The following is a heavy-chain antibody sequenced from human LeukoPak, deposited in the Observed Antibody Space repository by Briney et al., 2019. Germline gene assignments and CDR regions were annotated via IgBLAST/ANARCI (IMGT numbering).Heavy chain of an antibody. J-gene: IGHJ4*02. V-gene: IGHV3-23*01. D-gene: IGHD5-18*01. CDR3: AKSGGYSYIENFDY. CDR1: GFTFSSYA. Sequence: GGSLTLSCAASGFTFSSYAMNWARHAPGKGLEWVSGSSGSGGSTFYADSVKGRFTMSRDNSKNTLYLQMNSLRAEDTAVYYCAKSGGYSYIENFDYWGQGTLVTVSS. CDR2: SSGSGGST.